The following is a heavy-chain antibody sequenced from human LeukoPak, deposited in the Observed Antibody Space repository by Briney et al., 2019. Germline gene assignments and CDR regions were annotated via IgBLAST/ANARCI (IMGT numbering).Heavy chain of an antibody. V-gene: IGHV1-69*13. J-gene: IGHJ4*02. Sequence: GASVKVSCKASGGTFSSYAISWVRQAPGQGLEWMGGIIPIFGTANYAQKFQGRVTITADESTSTAYMELSSLRSEDTAVYYCARVADSSGWSPYYFDYWGQGTLVTVSS. CDR3: ARVADSSGWSPYYFDY. D-gene: IGHD6-19*01. CDR1: GGTFSSYA. CDR2: IIPIFGTA.